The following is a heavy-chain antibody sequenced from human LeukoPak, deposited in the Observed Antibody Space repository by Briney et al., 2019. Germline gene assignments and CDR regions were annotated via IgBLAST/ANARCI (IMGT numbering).Heavy chain of an antibody. D-gene: IGHD4-17*01. J-gene: IGHJ4*02. V-gene: IGHV3-48*04. CDR1: GFTFSSYS. CDR2: ITSSSSSI. CDR3: ARAPTDDYGDYSFDY. Sequence: GGSLRLSCAASGFTFSSYSMNWVRQAPGKGLEWLSYITSSSSSIFYADSVKGRFTISRDNAKNSLYLQMNSLRAEDTAVYYCARAPTDDYGDYSFDYWGQGTLATVSS.